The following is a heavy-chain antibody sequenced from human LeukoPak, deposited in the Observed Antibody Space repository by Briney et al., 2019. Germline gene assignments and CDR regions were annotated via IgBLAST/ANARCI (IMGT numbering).Heavy chain of an antibody. D-gene: IGHD1-14*01. Sequence: SETLSLTCAVYGGSFSGYYWSWIRQPPGKGLEWIGEINHSGSTNYNPSLKSRVTISVDTSKNQFSLKLSSVTAADTAVYYCAGHFYRYKRFYYYYMDVWGKGTTVTISS. CDR2: INHSGST. CDR3: AGHFYRYKRFYYYYMDV. V-gene: IGHV4-34*01. CDR1: GGSFSGYY. J-gene: IGHJ6*03.